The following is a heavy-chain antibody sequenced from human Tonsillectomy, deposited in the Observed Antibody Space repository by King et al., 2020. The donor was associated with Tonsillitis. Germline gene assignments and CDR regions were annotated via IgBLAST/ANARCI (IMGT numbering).Heavy chain of an antibody. Sequence: QLQESGPGLVKPSETLSLTCTVSGYSISSGYYWGWIRQPPGKGLEWIGTIYHSGSTYYTPSLKSRVTISIDTSKNQFSLKMRTVTAADTAVYYCARGNMVITYYLDYSGPGTLVTVSS. J-gene: IGHJ4*02. CDR3: ARGNMVITYYLDY. CDR1: GYSISSGYY. CDR2: IYHSGST. D-gene: IGHD3-22*01. V-gene: IGHV4-38-2*02.